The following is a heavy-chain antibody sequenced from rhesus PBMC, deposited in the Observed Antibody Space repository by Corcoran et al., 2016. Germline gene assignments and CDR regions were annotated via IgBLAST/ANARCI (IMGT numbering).Heavy chain of an antibody. Sequence: EVQLAESGGGLVQPGGSLRLSCAASGFTFSGYEMHWVRQAPGKGLESVSVIGGDSSYTHYVDSGKGLFTISRDNAKNSLSLQMNSLRAEDTAVYYCARRYSWNNFYGLDSWGQGVVVTVSS. CDR1: GFTFSGYE. CDR3: ARRYSWNNFYGLDS. J-gene: IGHJ6*01. V-gene: IGHV3-115*02. CDR2: IGGDSSYT. D-gene: IGHD1-20*01.